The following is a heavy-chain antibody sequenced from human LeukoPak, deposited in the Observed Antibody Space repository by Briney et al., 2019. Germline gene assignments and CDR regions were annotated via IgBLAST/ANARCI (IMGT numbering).Heavy chain of an antibody. CDR1: GGSISGSDYY. J-gene: IGHJ4*02. CDR3: ATVAFGGYGDIGH. D-gene: IGHD4-17*01. V-gene: IGHV4-39*07. Sequence: SETLSLTCTVSGGSISGSDYYWGWIRQPPGKGLEWIGNIYYSGSTYYNPSLKSRVTISVDTSKNQFSLELTSVTAADTAVYYCATVAFGGYGDIGHWGQGTLVIVSS. CDR2: IYYSGST.